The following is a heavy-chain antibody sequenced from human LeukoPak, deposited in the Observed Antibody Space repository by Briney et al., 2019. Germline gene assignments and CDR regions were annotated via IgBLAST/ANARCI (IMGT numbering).Heavy chain of an antibody. J-gene: IGHJ5*02. D-gene: IGHD6-19*01. V-gene: IGHV4-39*07. CDR2: LFYDGTT. Sequence: SETLSLTCNVFGGSINDPNYYWGWIRQSPGKELEWIGSLFYDGTTYYNPSLKSRVTISVDTSKNQFSLKLSSVTAADTAVYYCARTRRYSSGWYGNINWFDPWGQGTLVTVSS. CDR3: ARTRRYSSGWYGNINWFDP. CDR1: GGSINDPNYY.